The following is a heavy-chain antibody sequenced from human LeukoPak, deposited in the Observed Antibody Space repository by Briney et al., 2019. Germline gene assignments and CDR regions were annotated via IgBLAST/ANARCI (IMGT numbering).Heavy chain of an antibody. CDR1: GGSLSAYY. CDR3: ARQRAAAGYFDY. J-gene: IGHJ4*02. Sequence: PSETLSLTCAVYGGSLSAYYWSWIRQPPGKGLEWIGEINHSGSTNYNPSLKSRVTISVDTSKNQFSLKLTSVTAADTAVYYCARQRAAAGYFDYWGQGTLVTVSS. V-gene: IGHV4-34*01. D-gene: IGHD6-13*01. CDR2: INHSGST.